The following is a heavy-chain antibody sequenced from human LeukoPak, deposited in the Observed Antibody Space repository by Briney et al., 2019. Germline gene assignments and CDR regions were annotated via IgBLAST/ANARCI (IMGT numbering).Heavy chain of an antibody. CDR3: ARVYRLLDF. Sequence: GGSLRLSCTASGFTFGDYYMTGIRQAPGEGLEWISYIGTSGNDLYYADSVQGRFTTYRDDAKNSLYLEMRSLRDEDTAVYYCARVYRLLDFWGQGTLVTVSS. CDR1: GFTFGDYY. D-gene: IGHD2-2*01. CDR2: IGTSGNDL. V-gene: IGHV3-11*01. J-gene: IGHJ4*02.